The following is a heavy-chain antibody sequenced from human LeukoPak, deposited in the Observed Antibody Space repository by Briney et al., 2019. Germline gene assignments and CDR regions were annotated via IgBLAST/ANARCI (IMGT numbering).Heavy chain of an antibody. J-gene: IGHJ4*02. D-gene: IGHD4-17*01. CDR1: GFTFDDYA. Sequence: PGRSLRLSCSASGFTFDDYAMHWVRQAPGKGLEWVSGISWNSGSIGYADSVKGRFTISRDNAKNSLYLQMNSLRAEDTALYYCAKDPAPYGDYVGVWLDYWGQGTLVTVSS. CDR3: AKDPAPYGDYVGVWLDY. V-gene: IGHV3-9*01. CDR2: ISWNSGSI.